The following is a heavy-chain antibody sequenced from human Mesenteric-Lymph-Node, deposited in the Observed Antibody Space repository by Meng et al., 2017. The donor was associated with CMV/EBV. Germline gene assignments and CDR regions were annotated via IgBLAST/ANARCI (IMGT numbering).Heavy chain of an antibody. CDR2: IKWNSGGL. D-gene: IGHD4/OR15-4a*01. CDR1: GFSFDDYA. Sequence: GGSLRLSCVVSGFSFDDYALHWARQTPGKGLQWVSHIKWNSGGLSCPDSVKGRFTISRDNSKNTLYLQMNSLRTEDTAVYYCARSAGDAMVGSDYYYGMDVWGQGTTVTVSS. CDR3: ARSAGDAMVGSDYYYGMDV. J-gene: IGHJ6*02. V-gene: IGHV3-9*01.